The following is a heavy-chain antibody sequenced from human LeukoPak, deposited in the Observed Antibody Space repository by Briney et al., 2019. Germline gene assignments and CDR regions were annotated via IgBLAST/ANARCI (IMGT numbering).Heavy chain of an antibody. J-gene: IGHJ4*02. D-gene: IGHD6-6*01. CDR1: GFIFSTYW. Sequence: GGSLRLSCTASGFIFSTYWMSWVRQAPGMGLEWVGKIRQDGGQVFYVDSVKGRFTISRDNAKNSLYLQMNSLRAEDTAVYYCARDLKSNWGQGTLVTVSS. CDR3: ARDLKSN. CDR2: IRQDGGQV. V-gene: IGHV3-7*01.